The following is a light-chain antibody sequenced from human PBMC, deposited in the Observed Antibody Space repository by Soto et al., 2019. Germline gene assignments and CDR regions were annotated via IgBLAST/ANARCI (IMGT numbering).Light chain of an antibody. J-gene: IGLJ1*01. CDR1: SSDVGTYNY. CDR3: SSYTGSSTRYV. Sequence: QSVLTQPASVSGSPGQSITISCTGTSSDVGTYNYVSWYQQHPGKAPKVMIYEVTYRPSGVSNRFSGSKSGNTASLTISGLQAEDEAEYYCSSYTGSSTRYVFGTGTKAPS. V-gene: IGLV2-14*01. CDR2: EVT.